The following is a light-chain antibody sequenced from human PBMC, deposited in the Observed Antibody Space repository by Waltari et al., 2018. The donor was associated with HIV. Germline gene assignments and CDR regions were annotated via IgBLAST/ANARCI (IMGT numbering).Light chain of an antibody. CDR1: RSNIGSNS. CDR2: GNN. V-gene: IGLV1-47*01. Sequence: QSVLTQPPSASGTPGQRVTFSCSGARSNIGSNSVYWYQKLPGTAPKLLMYGNNEWPSGVPDRFSGSKSATSASLAISGLRSEDEAEYYCASWDDSLGGVVFGGGTQLTVL. CDR3: ASWDDSLGGVV. J-gene: IGLJ2*01.